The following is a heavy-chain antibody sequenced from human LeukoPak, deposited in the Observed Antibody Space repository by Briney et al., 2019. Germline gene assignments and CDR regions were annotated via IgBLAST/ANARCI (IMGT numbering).Heavy chain of an antibody. CDR2: INHSRST. CDR3: ARVPWAEVATAYFDY. CDR1: GGSFSGYY. J-gene: IGHJ4*02. Sequence: SETLSLTCAVYGGSFSGYYWSWIRQPPGKGLEWIGEINHSRSTNCNPSLKSRVTISVDTSKNQFSLKLSSVTAADTAVYYCARVPWAEVATAYFDYWGQGTLVTVSS. V-gene: IGHV4-34*01. D-gene: IGHD5-12*01.